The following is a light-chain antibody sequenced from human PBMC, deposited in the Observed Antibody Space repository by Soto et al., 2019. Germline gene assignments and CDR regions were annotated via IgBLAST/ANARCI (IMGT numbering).Light chain of an antibody. V-gene: IGKV1-39*01. Sequence: DIQMTQSPSSLSASVGDTIAITCRASENIRSYLNWYVHEPGKSPKLLIYAASTLHSGVPSRFSGSGSGTHFTLTISNLQPEDCATYFCQQSYNSPPTFGRGTKVDIK. J-gene: IGKJ1*01. CDR2: AAS. CDR3: QQSYNSPPT. CDR1: ENIRSY.